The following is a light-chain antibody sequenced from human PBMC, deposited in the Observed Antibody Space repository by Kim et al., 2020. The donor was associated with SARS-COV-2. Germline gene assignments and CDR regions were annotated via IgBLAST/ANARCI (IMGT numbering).Light chain of an antibody. Sequence: GQSITISCTGTSSDVGGYNYVSWFQQHPGKAPQLMIYDVNNRPSGVSNRFSGSKSGNTASLTISGLQAEDEADYYCSSYTSSSTYVFGTGTKVTVL. CDR1: SSDVGGYNY. CDR3: SSYTSSSTYV. V-gene: IGLV2-14*03. CDR2: DVN. J-gene: IGLJ1*01.